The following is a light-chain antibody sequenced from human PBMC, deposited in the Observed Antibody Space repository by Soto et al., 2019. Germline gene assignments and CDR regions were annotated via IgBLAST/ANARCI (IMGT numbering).Light chain of an antibody. J-gene: IGKJ1*01. Sequence: EIVLTQSPGTLSLSPGERATLSCRASQSVSSIYFAWYQQKRGQAPRLLIYGVSSRATGIPDRFSGSGSGTDFTLTISSLQPEDIATYYCQKYDSAPQTSGQGSMADVK. CDR2: GVS. CDR3: QKYDSAPQT. V-gene: IGKV3-20*01. CDR1: QSVSSIY.